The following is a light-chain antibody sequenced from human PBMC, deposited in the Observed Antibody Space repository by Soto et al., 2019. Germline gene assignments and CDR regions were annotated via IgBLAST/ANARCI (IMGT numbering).Light chain of an antibody. Sequence: DIQLTQSPSFLSASVGDRVTITCRASQGLSSDLAWYQQKPGKAPKLLIYAASTLQSGVPSRFSGSGSGTEFTLPIGSLQPEDFATYYCQQLNSYPITFGQGTRLEIK. CDR3: QQLNSYPIT. CDR1: QGLSSD. J-gene: IGKJ5*01. CDR2: AAS. V-gene: IGKV1-9*01.